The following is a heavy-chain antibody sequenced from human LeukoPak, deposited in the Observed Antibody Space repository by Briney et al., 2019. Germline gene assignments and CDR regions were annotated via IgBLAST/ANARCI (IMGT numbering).Heavy chain of an antibody. D-gene: IGHD6-19*01. CDR3: GKTTTGYSSGRYPGWPVDC. V-gene: IGHV3-23*01. Sequence: PGGSLRLSCVASGFTFNNYAMYWVRQAPGKGLEWVSGIFGSGGSAHYADSVKGRFTISRDNSKNTVYLQINSLRVEDTAVYYCGKTTTGYSSGRYPGWPVDCWGQGSPVTVSS. CDR2: IFGSGGSA. CDR1: GFTFNNYA. J-gene: IGHJ4*02.